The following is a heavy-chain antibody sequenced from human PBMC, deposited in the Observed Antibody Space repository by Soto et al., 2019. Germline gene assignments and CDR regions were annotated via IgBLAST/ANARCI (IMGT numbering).Heavy chain of an antibody. V-gene: IGHV1-18*01. CDR2: ISDYNGNT. CDR3: SRGEATMSRSYFDL. D-gene: IGHD5-12*01. J-gene: IGHJ2*01. Sequence: QVQLVQSGAEVKKPGASVKVSCKASGYTFTSYGISWVRQAPGQGLEWMGWISDYNGNTNYAQKLQARNTMTTDTSTSTAYMELRSLSSDDTAVSYGSRGEATMSRSYFDLWGRGTLVTVSS. CDR1: GYTFTSYG.